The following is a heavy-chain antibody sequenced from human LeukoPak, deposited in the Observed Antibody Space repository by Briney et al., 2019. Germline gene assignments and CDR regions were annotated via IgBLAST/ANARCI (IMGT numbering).Heavy chain of an antibody. V-gene: IGHV1-3*01. CDR3: ARDPSMVRGVNNWFDP. CDR1: GYTFTSYA. Sequence: GASVKVSCKASGYTFTSYAMHWVRQAPGQRLEWMGGINAGNGNTKYSQKFQGRATITRDTSGSTAYMELSRLRSECTAVYYCARDPSMVRGVNNWFDPWGQGTLVTVSS. J-gene: IGHJ5*02. D-gene: IGHD3-10*01. CDR2: INAGNGNT.